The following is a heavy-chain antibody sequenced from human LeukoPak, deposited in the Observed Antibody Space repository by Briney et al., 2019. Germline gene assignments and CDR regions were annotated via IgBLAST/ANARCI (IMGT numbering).Heavy chain of an antibody. CDR3: ARDRMYYYDSSGYLEY. D-gene: IGHD3-22*01. CDR2: TSSDGGRT. CDR1: RLTFSSYS. V-gene: IGHV3-64*01. J-gene: IGHJ4*02. Sequence: QPGVSLTLSCAASRLTFSSYSMQWVRHAPGKGLEYVSPTSSDGGRTYYANSVKGRFTISRDNSKNRLYLQMGRLGAEEMAVYYCARDRMYYYDSSGYLEYWGRGPLVTVSS.